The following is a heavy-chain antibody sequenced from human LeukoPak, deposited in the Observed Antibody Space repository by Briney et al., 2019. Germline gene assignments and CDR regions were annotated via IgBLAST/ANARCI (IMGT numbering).Heavy chain of an antibody. CDR3: ARGYTMTDAFDI. CDR1: VGTFSSYA. J-gene: IGHJ3*02. V-gene: IGHV1-69*05. Sequence: ASVKVSCKASVGTFSSYAISWVRQAPGQGLEGVGGIIPIFGTANYAQKYQGRVTITTDESTSTAYMELSSLRSEDTAVYYCARGYTMTDAFDIWGQGTMVTVSS. CDR2: IIPIFGTA. D-gene: IGHD3-22*01.